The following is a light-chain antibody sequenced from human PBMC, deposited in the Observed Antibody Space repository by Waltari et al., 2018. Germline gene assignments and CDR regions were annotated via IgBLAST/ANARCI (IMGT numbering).Light chain of an antibody. V-gene: IGKV3-11*01. CDR3: QQRSNWPLT. J-gene: IGKJ4*01. Sequence: EIVLTQSPATLSLSPGERATLSCRASQSINRYLVWYQQRPGQAPRLLIHEASNRATGIPARFSGSGSGTDFTLTISSLEPEDFAVYYCQQRSNWPLTFGGGTKVEIK. CDR1: QSINRY. CDR2: EAS.